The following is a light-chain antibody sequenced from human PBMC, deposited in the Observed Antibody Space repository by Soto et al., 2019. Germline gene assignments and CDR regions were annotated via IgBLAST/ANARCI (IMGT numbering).Light chain of an antibody. CDR3: QQYYTTPLT. J-gene: IGKJ4*01. Sequence: DIVMTQSPDSLAVSLGERATINCKSSQSIFSSSGNKNYLAGYQQRPGQPPKLLIYWASTRESGVPDRFSGSGSGTDFTLTITSLQAEDVAVYYCQQYYTTPLTFGGGTKVEIK. V-gene: IGKV4-1*01. CDR1: QSIFSSSGNKNY. CDR2: WAS.